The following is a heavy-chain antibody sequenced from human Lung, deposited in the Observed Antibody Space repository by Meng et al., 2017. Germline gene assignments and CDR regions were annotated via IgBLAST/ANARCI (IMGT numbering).Heavy chain of an antibody. D-gene: IGHD1-26*01. V-gene: IGHV1-18*01. CDR1: GYTFTNYG. Sequence: QGPLGQSGGEVKKPWASVKVSCKASGYTFTNYGITWVRQAPGQGLEWMGWINAYNGDTNYAQTLQGRVTMTTDTSTSTAYMELRSLRSDDTAVYYCARVEVGITSGDYWGQGTLVTVSS. J-gene: IGHJ4*02. CDR3: ARVEVGITSGDY. CDR2: INAYNGDT.